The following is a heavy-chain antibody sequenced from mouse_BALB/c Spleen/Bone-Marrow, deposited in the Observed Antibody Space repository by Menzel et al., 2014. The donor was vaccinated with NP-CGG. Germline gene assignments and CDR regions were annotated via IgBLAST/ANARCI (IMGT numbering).Heavy chain of an antibody. CDR3: ARNLYYGSSLYAMDY. D-gene: IGHD1-1*01. CDR1: GFSLTSYG. V-gene: IGHV2-2*02. Sequence: QVQLQQSGPGLVAPSQSLSITCTVSGFSLTSYGVHWVRQPPGKGLEWLGVIWSGGSTDYNAAFISRLSITKDNSKSQVFFKMNSLQANDTAIYYCARNLYYGSSLYAMDYWGQGTSVTVSS. J-gene: IGHJ4*01. CDR2: IWSGGST.